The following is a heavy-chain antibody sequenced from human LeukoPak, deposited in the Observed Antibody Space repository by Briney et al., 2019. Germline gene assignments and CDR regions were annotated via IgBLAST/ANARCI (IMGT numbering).Heavy chain of an antibody. D-gene: IGHD3-3*01. J-gene: IGHJ3*02. CDR2: INPNSGGT. CDR1: GGTFSSYA. V-gene: IGHV1-2*06. CDR3: ARGFTDTIFGVVKDAFDI. Sequence: WASVKVSCKASGGTFSSYAISWVRQAPGQGLEWMGRINPNSGGTNYAQKFQGRVTMTRDTSISTAYMELSRLRSDDTAVYYCARGFTDTIFGVVKDAFDIWGQGTMVTVSS.